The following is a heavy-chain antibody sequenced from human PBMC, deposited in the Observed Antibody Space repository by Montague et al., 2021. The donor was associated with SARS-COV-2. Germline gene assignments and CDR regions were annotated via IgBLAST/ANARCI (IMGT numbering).Heavy chain of an antibody. V-gene: IGHV3-30*04. CDR1: GFTFSSYA. J-gene: IGHJ3*02. CDR3: ARDLGVLAFDI. Sequence: SLRLSCAASGFTFSSYAMHWFRQAPGEGLEWVAVISYDGSNKYYADSVKGRFTISRDNSKNTLYLQMSSLRAEDTAVYYCARDLGVLAFDIWGRGTMVTVSS. CDR2: ISYDGSNK. D-gene: IGHD3-16*01.